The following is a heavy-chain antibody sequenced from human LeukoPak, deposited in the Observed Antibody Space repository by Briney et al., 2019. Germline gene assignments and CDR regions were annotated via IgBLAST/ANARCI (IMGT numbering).Heavy chain of an antibody. CDR2: IYPGDSDT. CDR3: ARLPIHLWSFDY. J-gene: IGHJ4*02. Sequence: GESLAIFCKGSGYSFTNYWIACVRQMSGKGLEWMGIIYPGDSDTRYSPSFQRQVTISADKSISTAYLQWSSLKASDTAMYYCARLPIHLWSFDYWGQGTLVRVSS. V-gene: IGHV5-51*01. CDR1: GYSFTNYW. D-gene: IGHD5-18*01.